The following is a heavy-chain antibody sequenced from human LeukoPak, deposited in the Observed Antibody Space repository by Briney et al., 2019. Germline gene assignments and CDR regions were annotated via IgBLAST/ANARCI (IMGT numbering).Heavy chain of an antibody. CDR1: GYTFSSYA. V-gene: IGHV7-4-1*02. J-gene: IGHJ4*02. Sequence: GASVKVSCKTSGYTFSSYAMNWVRQAPGQGLEWMGWINTNTGNPTYAQGFTGRFVFSLDTSVSTSYLQISSLKAEDTAVYYCARGPSSAIDYWGQGTLVTVSS. D-gene: IGHD6-19*01. CDR2: INTNTGNP. CDR3: ARGPSSAIDY.